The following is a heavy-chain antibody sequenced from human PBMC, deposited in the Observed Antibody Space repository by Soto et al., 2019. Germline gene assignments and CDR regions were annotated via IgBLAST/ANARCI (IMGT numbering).Heavy chain of an antibody. V-gene: IGHV4-38-2*02. Sequence: SETLSLTCGVSGYSISSGYYWGWIRQPPGKGLEWIGSIYHSGSTYYNPSLKSRVTISVDTSKNQFSLKLSSVTAADTAVYYCAREISGSLDYWGQGTLVTVSS. J-gene: IGHJ4*02. D-gene: IGHD1-26*01. CDR3: AREISGSLDY. CDR2: IYHSGST. CDR1: GYSISSGYY.